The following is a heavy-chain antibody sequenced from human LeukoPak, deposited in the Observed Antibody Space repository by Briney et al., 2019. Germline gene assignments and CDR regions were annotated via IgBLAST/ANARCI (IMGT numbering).Heavy chain of an antibody. CDR2: IYPGGSDT. CDR1: GYSFTSYW. J-gene: IGHJ2*01. CDR3: ARGSSGSYSRWWYFDL. V-gene: IGHV5-51*01. D-gene: IGHD3-10*01. Sequence: KPGESLMISCTCSGYSFTSYWIGCVRQMPGKGLECMGIIYPGGSDTRYSPSFQGQVTISADKSISPAYLQWSRLKASDTAMYYCARGSSGSYSRWWYFDLWGRGTLVTVSS.